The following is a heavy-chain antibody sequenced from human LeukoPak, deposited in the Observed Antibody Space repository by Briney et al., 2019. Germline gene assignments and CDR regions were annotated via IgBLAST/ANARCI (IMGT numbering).Heavy chain of an antibody. J-gene: IGHJ4*02. CDR2: IIPIFGTA. V-gene: IGHV1-69*01. CDR1: GGTLSSYA. Sequence: ASVKVSCKASGGTLSSYAISWVRQAPGQGLEWMGGIIPIFGTANYAQKFQGRVTITADESTSTAYMELSSLRSEDTAVYYCARGRSVVTAISVFDYWGQGTLVTVSS. CDR3: ARGRSVVTAISVFDY. D-gene: IGHD2-21*02.